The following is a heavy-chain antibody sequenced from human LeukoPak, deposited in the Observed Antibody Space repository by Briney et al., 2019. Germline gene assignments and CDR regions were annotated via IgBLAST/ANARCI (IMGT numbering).Heavy chain of an antibody. CDR1: GLAFSTYD. J-gene: IGHJ4*02. Sequence: GGSLRLSCAASGLAFSTYDMHWVRQTTGKGLEWVSVIGAAGDTYYPGSVKGRFTISRVNAKNSLYLQMNSLRAGDTAVYYCARGSGSHFDSWGQGTLVTVSS. CDR2: IGAAGDT. CDR3: ARGSGSHFDS. V-gene: IGHV3-13*04. D-gene: IGHD1-26*01.